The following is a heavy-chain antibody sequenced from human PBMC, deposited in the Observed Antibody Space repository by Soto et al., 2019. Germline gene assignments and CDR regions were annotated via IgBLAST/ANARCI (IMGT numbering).Heavy chain of an antibody. V-gene: IGHV3-23*01. J-gene: IGHJ4*02. CDR3: AKAKYALVYDY. CDR1: GFIFSSYA. D-gene: IGHD6-6*01. CDR2: ISGSGGST. Sequence: GGSLRLSCATSGFIFSSYAMSWIRQAPGKGLEWVSAISGSGGSTYYADSVKGRFTISRDNSKNTLYLQMNSLKAGDTAVYYCAKAKYALVYDYWGQGTLVTVSS.